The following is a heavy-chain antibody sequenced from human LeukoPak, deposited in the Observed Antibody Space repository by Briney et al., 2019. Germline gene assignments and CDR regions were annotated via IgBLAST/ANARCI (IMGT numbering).Heavy chain of an antibody. V-gene: IGHV3-7*01. J-gene: IGHJ4*02. CDR1: GFTFNNYW. CDR3: ARLATTPTFDY. Sequence: GGSLRLSSAASGFTFNNYWMSWVRQAPGKGLECVANIEQDGSDKYYVDSVKGRFTISRDNAKNSLYLQMNSLRAEDTALYYCARLATTPTFDYWGQGTLVTVSS. CDR2: IEQDGSDK. D-gene: IGHD5-24*01.